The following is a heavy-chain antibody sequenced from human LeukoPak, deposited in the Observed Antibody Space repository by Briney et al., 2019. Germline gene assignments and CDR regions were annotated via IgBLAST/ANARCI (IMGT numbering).Heavy chain of an antibody. D-gene: IGHD1-26*01. V-gene: IGHV1-2*02. CDR2: INPNSGGT. J-gene: IGHJ3*02. CDR3: AVFPGIVGGTPLRNDAFDI. Sequence: ASVKVSCKASGYTFTGYYIHWVRQAPGQGLEWMGWINPNSGGTNYTQKFQGRVTMTRDTSISTAYMELSRLRSDDTAVYYCAVFPGIVGGTPLRNDAFDIWGQGTMVTVSS. CDR1: GYTFTGYY.